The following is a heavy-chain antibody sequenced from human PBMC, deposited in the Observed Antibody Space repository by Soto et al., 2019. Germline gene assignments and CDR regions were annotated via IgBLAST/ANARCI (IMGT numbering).Heavy chain of an antibody. V-gene: IGHV4-31*03. CDR2: VYYSGAT. J-gene: IGHJ4*02. D-gene: IGHD3-16*01. CDR1: GDSMATGGHY. CDR3: ARDKDLQPTVWGF. Sequence: NLSLTCTVSGDSMATGGHYYNWIRQVPGKGLEWIGYVYYSGATHYTPSLRARATISRDTSKNQFSLRLISVTAADTAPYYCARDKDLQPTVWGFWGQGIQVTVSS.